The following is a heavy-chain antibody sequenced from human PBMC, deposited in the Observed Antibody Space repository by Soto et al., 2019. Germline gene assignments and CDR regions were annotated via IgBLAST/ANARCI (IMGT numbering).Heavy chain of an antibody. Sequence: VQLLESGGGLVQPGGSLRLSCAASGFTFSSYAMSWVRQAPGKGLEWVSAISGSGGSTYYADSVKGRFTISRDNSKNTLYLQMNSLRAEDTAVYYCAKGLGRYYDILTGYYTFDYWGQGTLVTVSS. CDR3: AKGLGRYYDILTGYYTFDY. J-gene: IGHJ4*02. D-gene: IGHD3-9*01. V-gene: IGHV3-23*01. CDR1: GFTFSSYA. CDR2: ISGSGGST.